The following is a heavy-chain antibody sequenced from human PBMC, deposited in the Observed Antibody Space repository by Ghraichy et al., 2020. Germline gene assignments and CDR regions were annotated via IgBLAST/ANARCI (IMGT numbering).Heavy chain of an antibody. CDR2: INHSGST. Sequence: SETLSLTCAVYGGSFSGYYWSWIRQPPGKGLEWIGEINHSGSTNYNPSLKSRVTISVDTSKNQFSLKLSSVTAADTAVYYCARGHYDSSGYPHWGQGTLVTVSS. D-gene: IGHD3-22*01. J-gene: IGHJ4*02. CDR3: ARGHYDSSGYPH. CDR1: GGSFSGYY. V-gene: IGHV4-34*01.